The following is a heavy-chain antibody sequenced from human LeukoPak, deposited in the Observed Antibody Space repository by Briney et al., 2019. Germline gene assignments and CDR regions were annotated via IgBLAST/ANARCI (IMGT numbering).Heavy chain of an antibody. CDR1: GGSISSYY. D-gene: IGHD3-9*01. Sequence: PSETLSLTCTVSGGSISSYYWSWIRQPAGKGLEWIGRIYTSGSTNYNPSLKSRVTMSVDTSKNQFSLKLSSVTAADTAVYYCARHVEPLYDILTGFYYYYGMDVWGQGTTVTVSS. CDR2: IYTSGST. CDR3: ARHVEPLYDILTGFYYYYGMDV. J-gene: IGHJ6*02. V-gene: IGHV4-4*07.